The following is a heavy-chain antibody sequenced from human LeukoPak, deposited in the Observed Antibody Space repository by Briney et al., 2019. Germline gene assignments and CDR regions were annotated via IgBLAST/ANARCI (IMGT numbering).Heavy chain of an antibody. Sequence: GGSLRLSCAASGNTFSSYGMHWVRQAPGKGLEWVAFIRFDGGNKYYADSVKGRFTISRDNSKNTLYLQMNSLRAEDTAVYYCAKVRRVYGSGSYYNSALDYWGQGTLVTVSS. V-gene: IGHV3-30*02. J-gene: IGHJ4*02. D-gene: IGHD3-10*01. CDR1: GNTFSSYG. CDR2: IRFDGGNK. CDR3: AKVRRVYGSGSYYNSALDY.